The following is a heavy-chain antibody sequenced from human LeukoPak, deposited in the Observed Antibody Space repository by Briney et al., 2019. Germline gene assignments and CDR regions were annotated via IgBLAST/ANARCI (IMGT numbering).Heavy chain of an antibody. CDR3: ARHAPLENQWELPYYFDY. D-gene: IGHD1-26*01. CDR2: IFSGGST. J-gene: IGHJ4*02. CDR1: GFTVSSNY. V-gene: IGHV3-66*04. Sequence: GGSLRLSCAVSGFTVSSNYMSWVRQAPGKGLEWVSVIFSGGSTYYADSVKGRFTISRDNSKNTLYLQMNSLRADDTAVYYCARHAPLENQWELPYYFDYWGQGTLVTVSS.